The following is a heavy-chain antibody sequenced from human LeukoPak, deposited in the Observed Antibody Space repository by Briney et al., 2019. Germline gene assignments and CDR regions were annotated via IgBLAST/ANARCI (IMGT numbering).Heavy chain of an antibody. D-gene: IGHD6-19*01. V-gene: IGHV1-69*13. CDR1: GGTFSSYA. J-gene: IGHJ4*02. CDR3: ATNPSNQWLSYYFDY. CDR2: IIPIFGTA. Sequence: GAPVKVSCKASGGTFSSYAISWVRQAPGQGLEWMGGIIPIFGTANYAQKFQGRVTITADESTSTAYMELSSLRSEDTAVYYCATNPSNQWLSYYFDYWGQGTLVTVSS.